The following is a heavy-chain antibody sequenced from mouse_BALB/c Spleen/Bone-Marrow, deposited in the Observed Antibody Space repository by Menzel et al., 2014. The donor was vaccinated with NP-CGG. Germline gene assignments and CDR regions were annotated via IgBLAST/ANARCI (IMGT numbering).Heavy chain of an antibody. V-gene: IGHV1-19*01. J-gene: IGHJ1*01. D-gene: IGHD2-4*01. CDR1: GYTFTDYY. CDR2: VNPYNGGT. CDR3: APSTMITTSWYFDV. Sequence: VQLQQSGPELVKPGASVKMSCKASGYTFTDYYMDWVKQSHGESFEWIGRVNPYNGGTSYNQKFKGKATLTVDKSSSTAYMELNSLTSEDSAVYYCAPSTMITTSWYFDVWGAGTTVTVSS.